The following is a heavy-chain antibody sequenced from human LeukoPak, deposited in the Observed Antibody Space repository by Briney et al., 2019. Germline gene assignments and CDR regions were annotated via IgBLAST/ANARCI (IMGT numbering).Heavy chain of an antibody. J-gene: IGHJ4*02. CDR1: GFSFGSEA. D-gene: IGHD5-12*01. V-gene: IGHV3-23*01. Sequence: GGSLRLSCVVSGFSFGSEAMSWVRQAPGRGLEWVSSISPGGGTTYYADSVKGRFTISRDNSKNTLFLQMNSLRAEDTAVYYCAKDRPTWPIDYWGQGTLVTVSS. CDR3: AKDRPTWPIDY. CDR2: ISPGGGTT.